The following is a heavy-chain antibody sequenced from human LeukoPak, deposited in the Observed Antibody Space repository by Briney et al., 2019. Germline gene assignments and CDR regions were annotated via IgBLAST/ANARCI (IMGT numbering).Heavy chain of an antibody. V-gene: IGHV3-48*03. Sequence: GGSLRLSCAASGFTFSSYEMNWVRQAPGKGLEWVSYISSSGSTIYYADSVKGRFTISRDNAKNSLYLQMNSLRAEDTAVYYCARHYYYGSGSDDAFDIWGQGTMVTVSS. CDR3: ARHYYYGSGSDDAFDI. J-gene: IGHJ3*02. CDR2: ISSSGSTI. CDR1: GFTFSSYE. D-gene: IGHD3-10*01.